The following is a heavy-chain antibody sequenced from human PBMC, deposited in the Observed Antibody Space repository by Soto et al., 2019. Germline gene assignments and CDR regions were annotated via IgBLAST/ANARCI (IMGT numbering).Heavy chain of an antibody. D-gene: IGHD2-15*01. J-gene: IGHJ4*02. V-gene: IGHV3-30-3*01. CDR1: GFTFSSYA. CDR2: ISYDGSNK. Sequence: SGGSLRLSCAASGFTFSSYAMHWVRQAPGKGLEWVAVISYDGSNKYYADSVKGRFTISRDNSKNTLYLQMNSLRAEDTAVYYCARDEIYCSGGSCYSGGYFDYWGQGTLVTVSS. CDR3: ARDEIYCSGGSCYSGGYFDY.